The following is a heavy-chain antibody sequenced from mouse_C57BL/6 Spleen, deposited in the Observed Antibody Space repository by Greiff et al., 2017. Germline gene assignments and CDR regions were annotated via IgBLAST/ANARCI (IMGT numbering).Heavy chain of an antibody. CDR1: GYSFTSYY. Sequence: VQLQQSGPELVKPGASVKISCKASGYSFTSYYIHWVKQRPGQGLEWIGWIYPGSGNTKYNEKFKGKATLTADTSSSTAYMQLSSLTSEDSAVYYCARRNWDVAEFAYWGQGTLVTVSA. D-gene: IGHD4-1*01. CDR2: IYPGSGNT. J-gene: IGHJ3*01. V-gene: IGHV1-66*01. CDR3: ARRNWDVAEFAY.